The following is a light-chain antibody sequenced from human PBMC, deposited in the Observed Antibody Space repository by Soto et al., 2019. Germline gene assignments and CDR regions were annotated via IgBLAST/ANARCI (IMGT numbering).Light chain of an antibody. CDR3: QSYDGSNPDVV. J-gene: IGLJ2*01. CDR2: EDT. Sequence: NFMLTQPHSVSESPGKTVTISCTGSSGSIATNYVQWYQQRPGSAPTTVIYEDTQRPSGVPERFSRSIDSSSNSASLPTSGLKTDDEADYYCQSYDGSNPDVVFGGGTKLTVL. V-gene: IGLV6-57*02. CDR1: SGSIATNY.